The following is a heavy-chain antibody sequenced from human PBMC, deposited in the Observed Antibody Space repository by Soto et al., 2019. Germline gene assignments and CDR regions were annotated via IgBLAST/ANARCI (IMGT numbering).Heavy chain of an antibody. V-gene: IGHV3-30-3*01. J-gene: IGHJ4*02. CDR3: ARSGYSYGGTSYEIDY. Sequence: QVQLVESGGGVVQPGRSLRLSCAASGFTFSSYAMHWVRQAPGKGLEWVAVISYDGSNKYYADSVKGRFTISIDNSKNTLYLQMDSLRAEDTAVYYCARSGYSYGGTSYEIDYWGQGTLVTVSS. CDR2: ISYDGSNK. CDR1: GFTFSSYA. D-gene: IGHD5-18*01.